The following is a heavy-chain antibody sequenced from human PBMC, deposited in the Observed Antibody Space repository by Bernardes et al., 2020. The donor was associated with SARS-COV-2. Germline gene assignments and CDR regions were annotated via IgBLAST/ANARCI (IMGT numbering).Heavy chain of an antibody. CDR2: ISGSGGST. Sequence: GGSLRLSCAASGFTFSSSAMSWVRQAPGKGLEWVSGISGSGGSTYYADSVKGRFTISRDNSKNTLYLQMNSLRAEDTAVYYCAKCLLGEAIIGAFDIWGQGTMVTVSS. CDR1: GFTFSSSA. CDR3: AKCLLGEAIIGAFDI. D-gene: IGHD3-10*01. V-gene: IGHV3-23*01. J-gene: IGHJ3*02.